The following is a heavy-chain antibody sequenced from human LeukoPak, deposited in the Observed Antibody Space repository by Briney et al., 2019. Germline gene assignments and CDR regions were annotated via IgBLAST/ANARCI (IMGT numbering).Heavy chain of an antibody. CDR1: GGSFSGYY. Sequence: SETLSLTCAVYGGSFSGYYWSWIRQPPGKGLEWIGEINHSGSTNYNPSLKSRVTISVDTSKNQFSLKLSSVTAADTAVYYCARDIARYLAARPDCWGQGTLVTVSS. V-gene: IGHV4-34*01. CDR3: ARDIARYLAARPDC. D-gene: IGHD6-6*01. J-gene: IGHJ4*02. CDR2: INHSGST.